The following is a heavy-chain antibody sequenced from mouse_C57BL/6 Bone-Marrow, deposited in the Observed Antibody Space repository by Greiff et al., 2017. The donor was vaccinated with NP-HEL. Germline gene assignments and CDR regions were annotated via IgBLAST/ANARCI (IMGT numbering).Heavy chain of an antibody. CDR1: GYTFTSYW. V-gene: IGHV1-74*01. D-gene: IGHD1-1*01. CDR3: AITPHYYGSSYCAMDD. CDR2: IHPSDSDT. J-gene: IGHJ4*01. Sequence: QVQLKQPGAELVKPGASVKVSCKASGYTFTSYWMHWVKQRPGQGLEWIGRIHPSDSDTNYNQKFKGKATLTVDKSSSTAYMQLSSLPSEDSAVYYCAITPHYYGSSYCAMDDWGQGTSVTVSS.